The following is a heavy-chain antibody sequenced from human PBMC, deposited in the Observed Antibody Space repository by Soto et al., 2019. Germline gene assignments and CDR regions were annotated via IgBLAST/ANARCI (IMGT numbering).Heavy chain of an antibody. Sequence: GGSLRLSCAASGFTFSSCAMHWVRQAPGKGLEWVVLISHDGNRQFYAESVKGRFTVSRDNSRDTVSLEMNGLRPEDTAIYYCAKDRGYINSPFDLWGQGTLVTVSS. V-gene: IGHV3-30*04. J-gene: IGHJ4*02. CDR3: AKDRGYINSPFDL. CDR1: GFTFSSCA. D-gene: IGHD6-25*01. CDR2: ISHDGNRQ.